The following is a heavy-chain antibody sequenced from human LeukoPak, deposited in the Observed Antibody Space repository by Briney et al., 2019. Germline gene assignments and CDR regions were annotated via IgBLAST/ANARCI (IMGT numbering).Heavy chain of an antibody. J-gene: IGHJ6*03. Sequence: PSETLSLTCTVSGGSISSGSYYWSWIRQPAGKGLEWIGRIYTSGSTNYNPSLKSRVTISVDTSKNQFSLKLSSVTAADTAVYYCARGGYSYGFGYYYYYYYMDVWGKGTTVTVSS. V-gene: IGHV4-61*02. CDR1: GGSISSGSYY. CDR2: IYTSGST. D-gene: IGHD5-18*01. CDR3: ARGGYSYGFGYYYYYYYMDV.